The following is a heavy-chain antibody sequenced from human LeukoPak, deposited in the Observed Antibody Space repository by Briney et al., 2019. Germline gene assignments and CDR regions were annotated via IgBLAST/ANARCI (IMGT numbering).Heavy chain of an antibody. V-gene: IGHV1-2*02. CDR3: ARRSGQWLVPTFDY. Sequence: GASVRVSCKASGYSFTVYYIHWVRQAPGQGLEWMGWINPNSGGTNYAQKFQGRVTMTRDTSISTAYMELSRLRSDDTAVYYCARRSGQWLVPTFDYWGQGTLVTVSS. CDR2: INPNSGGT. D-gene: IGHD6-19*01. CDR1: GYSFTVYY. J-gene: IGHJ4*02.